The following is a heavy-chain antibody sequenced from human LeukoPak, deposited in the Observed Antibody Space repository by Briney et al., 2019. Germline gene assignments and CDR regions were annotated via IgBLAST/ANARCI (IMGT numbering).Heavy chain of an antibody. D-gene: IGHD4-17*01. CDR1: GFTFSSYA. J-gene: IGHJ6*03. Sequence: GGSLRLSCAASGFTFSSYAMHWVRQAPGKGLEWVAVMSYDGSNKYYADSVKGRFTISRDNSKNTLYLQMNSLRAEDMAVYYCARSPVTTAYYYYMDVWGKGTTVTVSS. V-gene: IGHV3-30*04. CDR3: ARSPVTTAYYYYMDV. CDR2: MSYDGSNK.